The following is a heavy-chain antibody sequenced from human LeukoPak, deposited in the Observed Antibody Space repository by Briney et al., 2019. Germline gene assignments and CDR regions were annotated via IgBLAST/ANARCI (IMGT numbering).Heavy chain of an antibody. CDR1: GFTFSRYW. D-gene: IGHD6-13*01. V-gene: IGHV3-7*01. CDR3: ARVSIAAAGSDY. Sequence: GGSLRLSCAASGFTFSRYWMTWVRQAPGKGLEWVANIKQDGSEKYYVDSVKGRFTISRDNAKNSLYLQMNSLRAEDTAVYYCARVSIAAAGSDYWGQETLVTVSS. J-gene: IGHJ4*02. CDR2: IKQDGSEK.